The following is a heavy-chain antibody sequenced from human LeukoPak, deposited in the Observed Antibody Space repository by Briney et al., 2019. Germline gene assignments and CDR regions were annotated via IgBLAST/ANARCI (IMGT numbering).Heavy chain of an antibody. D-gene: IGHD7-27*01. CDR1: GASVTDYY. CDR2: IHHSGNS. CDR3: TRGHWGLQS. Sequence: PSETLFLTCTVSGASVTDYYWSWIRQSPGKGLEWISYIHHSGNSDYNPSLRSRVTTSLDTSKNQFSLNLISVTAADTAVYYCTRGHWGLQSWSQGTLVTVSS. V-gene: IGHV4-59*02. J-gene: IGHJ5*02.